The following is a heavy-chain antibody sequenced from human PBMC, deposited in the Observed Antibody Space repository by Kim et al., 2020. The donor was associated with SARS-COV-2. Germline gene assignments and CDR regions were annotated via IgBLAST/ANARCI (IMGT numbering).Heavy chain of an antibody. CDR2: ISPSGST. J-gene: IGHJ4*02. CDR3: ASGSGSYYNPPY. CDR1: GYSISSAYY. D-gene: IGHD3-10*01. Sequence: SETLSLTCTVSGYSISSAYYWGWIRQPPGKGLEWIGSISPSGSTYYNPSLKSRVTISVDTSKNHFSLRLSSVTAADMAVYYCASGSGSYYNPPYWGQGTLVTVSS. V-gene: IGHV4-38-2*02.